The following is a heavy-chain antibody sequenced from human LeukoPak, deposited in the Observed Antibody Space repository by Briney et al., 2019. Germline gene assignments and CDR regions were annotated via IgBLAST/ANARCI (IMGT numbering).Heavy chain of an antibody. CDR2: INIDGSEK. J-gene: IGHJ4*02. CDR3: TKDLNHDSSG. D-gene: IGHD3-22*01. CDR1: GFRFSDYW. Sequence: GGSLRLSCAASGFRFSDYWMTWVRQPQGKGLECVAKINIDGSEKYYPHSVKGRFTVSRDNAKNSLYLQMNNMRVEDTAIYYCTKDLNHDSSGWGQGTLVTVSS. V-gene: IGHV3-7*01.